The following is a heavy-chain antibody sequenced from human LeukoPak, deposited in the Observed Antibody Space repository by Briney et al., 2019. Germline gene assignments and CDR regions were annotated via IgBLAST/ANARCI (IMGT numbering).Heavy chain of an antibody. J-gene: IGHJ4*02. CDR1: GFTFSSYS. D-gene: IGHD4-17*01. CDR3: ARDLGYYGDLGY. CDR2: ITSSSSYI. Sequence: GGSLTLSCAASGFTFSSYSMIWVRQAPGKGLEWVSSITSSSSYIYYADSVKGRFTISRDNAKNSLYLQTNSLRAEDTAVYYCARDLGYYGDLGYWGQGTLVTVSS. V-gene: IGHV3-21*01.